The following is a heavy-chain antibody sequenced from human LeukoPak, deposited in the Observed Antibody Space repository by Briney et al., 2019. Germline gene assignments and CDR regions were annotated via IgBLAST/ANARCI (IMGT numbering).Heavy chain of an antibody. V-gene: IGHV1-18*01. CDR2: ISAYNGNT. CDR3: AREGGQGIAVAGYYFDY. J-gene: IGHJ4*02. D-gene: IGHD6-19*01. Sequence: ASVKVSCKASGYTFTSYGISWVRRAPGQGLEWMGWISAYNGNTNYAQKLQGRVTMTTDTSTSTAYMELRSLRSDDTAVYYCAREGGQGIAVAGYYFDYWGQGTLVTVSS. CDR1: GYTFTSYG.